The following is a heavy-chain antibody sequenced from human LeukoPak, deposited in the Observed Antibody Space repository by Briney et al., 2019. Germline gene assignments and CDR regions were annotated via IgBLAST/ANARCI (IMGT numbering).Heavy chain of an antibody. V-gene: IGHV4-59*01. J-gene: IGHJ3*02. CDR2: IYYSGST. CDR1: GGSISSYY. CDR3: ARDPYDSSASAFDI. D-gene: IGHD3-22*01. Sequence: KPSETLSLTCTVSGGSISSYYWSWLRQPPGKGLEWIGYIYYSGSTNYSPSLKSRVTISVDTSKNQFSLKLSSVTAADTAVYYCARDPYDSSASAFDIWGQGTMVTVSS.